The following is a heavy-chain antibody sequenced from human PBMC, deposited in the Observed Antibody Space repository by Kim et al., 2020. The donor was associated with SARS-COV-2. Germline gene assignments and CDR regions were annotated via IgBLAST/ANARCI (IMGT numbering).Heavy chain of an antibody. CDR2: IYYSGST. CDR1: GGSISSYY. Sequence: SETLSLTCTVSGGSISSYYWSWIRQPPGKGLEWIGYIYYSGSTNYNPSLKSRVTISVDTSKNQFSLKLSSVTAADTAVYYCARERYSGSYYAFDIWGQGTMVTVSS. CDR3: ARERYSGSYYAFDI. D-gene: IGHD1-26*01. J-gene: IGHJ3*02. V-gene: IGHV4-59*13.